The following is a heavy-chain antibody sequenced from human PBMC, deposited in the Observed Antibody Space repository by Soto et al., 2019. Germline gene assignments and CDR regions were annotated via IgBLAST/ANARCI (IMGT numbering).Heavy chain of an antibody. D-gene: IGHD6-19*01. Sequence: ASVKVSCKASGYTFTGYYMHWVRQAPGQGLEWMGWINPNSGGTNYAQKFQGWVTMTRDTSINTAYMELSRLRSDDTAVYYCARGEVEDSSGWYYYYGMDVWGQGTTVTVSS. V-gene: IGHV1-2*04. J-gene: IGHJ6*02. CDR2: INPNSGGT. CDR3: ARGEVEDSSGWYYYYGMDV. CDR1: GYTFTGYY.